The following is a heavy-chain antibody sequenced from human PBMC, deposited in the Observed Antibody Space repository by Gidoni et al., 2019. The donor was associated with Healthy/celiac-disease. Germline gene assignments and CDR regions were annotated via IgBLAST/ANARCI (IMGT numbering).Heavy chain of an antibody. CDR3: AVYYGSGSYYNGPLDY. CDR2: ISGDGGST. CDR1: GFTFDDYA. Sequence: EVQLVESGGGVVQLGGSLRLSCAASGFTFDDYAMHWVRQAPGQGLEWVSLISGDGGSTYYAASVKGRFTISRDNSKNSLYLQMNSLRTEDTALYYCAVYYGSGSYYNGPLDYWGQGTLVTVSS. J-gene: IGHJ4*02. V-gene: IGHV3-43*02. D-gene: IGHD3-10*01.